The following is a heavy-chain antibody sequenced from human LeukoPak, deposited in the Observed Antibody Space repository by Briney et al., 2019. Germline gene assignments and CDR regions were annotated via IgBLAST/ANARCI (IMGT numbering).Heavy chain of an antibody. J-gene: IGHJ5*02. V-gene: IGHV4-30-4*01. Sequence: TESLICTLSGRSISRGDYYWGWIRQPPGKGPEWFGCIYYSGSTCYNPSFKSGVTISVNTSKNHFSLKLCPVTTADTAVYYCATEPYSSGTTSWFDPWGQGTLVTVSS. CDR1: GRSISRGDYY. D-gene: IGHD3-10*01. CDR2: IYYSGST. CDR3: ATEPYSSGTTSWFDP.